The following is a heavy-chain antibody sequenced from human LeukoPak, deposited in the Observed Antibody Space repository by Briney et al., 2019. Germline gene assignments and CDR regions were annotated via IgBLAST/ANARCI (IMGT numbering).Heavy chain of an antibody. CDR1: GFTFSSYA. CDR2: ISYDGSNK. J-gene: IGHJ4*02. D-gene: IGHD3-10*01. V-gene: IGHV3-30*09. Sequence: GRSLRLSCAASGFTFSSYAMHWVRQAPGMGLEWVAVISYDGSNKYYADSVKGRFAISRDNSKNTLYLQMNSLRAEDTAVYYCARESEPRLIWFVGGEHYYFDYWGQGTLVTVSS. CDR3: ARESEPRLIWFVGGEHYYFDY.